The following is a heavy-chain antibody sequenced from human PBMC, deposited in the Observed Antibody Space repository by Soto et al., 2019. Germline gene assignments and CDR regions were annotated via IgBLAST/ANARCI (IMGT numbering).Heavy chain of an antibody. CDR2: IIPIFGTA. V-gene: IGHV1-69*12. J-gene: IGHJ6*02. CDR1: GGTFSSYA. CDR3: GVVVDKHYYYGMDV. D-gene: IGHD3-22*01. Sequence: QVQLVQSGAEVKKPGSSVKVSCKASGGTFSSYAISWVRQAPGQGLEWMGGIIPIFGTADYAQKFQGRVTITADASTSTAYMELRSLRSEDTAVYYCGVVVDKHYYYGMDVWGQGTTVTVSS.